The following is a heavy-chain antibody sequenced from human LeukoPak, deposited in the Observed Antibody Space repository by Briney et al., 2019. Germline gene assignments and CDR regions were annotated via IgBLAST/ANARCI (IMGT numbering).Heavy chain of an antibody. CDR2: IYYSGST. D-gene: IGHD1-26*01. V-gene: IGHV4-59*01. J-gene: IGHJ4*02. CDR1: GGSISSYY. CDR3: ARVPVKGATPYFDY. Sequence: KASETLSLTCTVSGGSISSYYWSWLRQPPGKGLEWFGYIYYSGSTNYNTSLKSRVTISVDTSKNQFSLKLSSVTAADTAAYYCARVPVKGATPYFDYWGRGTLVTVSS.